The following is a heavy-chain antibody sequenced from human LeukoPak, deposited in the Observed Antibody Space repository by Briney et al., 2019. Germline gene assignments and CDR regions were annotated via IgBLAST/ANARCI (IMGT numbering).Heavy chain of an antibody. CDR3: AKDTYYDFWSGLSGDY. CDR2: ISGSGGST. J-gene: IGHJ4*02. CDR1: GFTFSSYA. V-gene: IGHV3-23*01. Sequence: GGSLRLSCAASGFTFSSYAMSWVRQAPGKGLEWVSAISGSGGSTYYADSVKGRFTISRDNSKNTLYLQMNSLRAEDTAVYYCAKDTYYDFWSGLSGDYWGQGTLVTVSS. D-gene: IGHD3-3*01.